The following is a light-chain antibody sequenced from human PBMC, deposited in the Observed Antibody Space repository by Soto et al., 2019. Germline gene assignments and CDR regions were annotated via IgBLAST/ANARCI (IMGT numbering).Light chain of an antibody. CDR1: SSDVGGYNY. CDR2: DVS. J-gene: IGLJ2*01. V-gene: IGLV2-14*01. CDR3: SSYTSSSTPHVV. Sequence: QSVLTQPASVSGSPGQSITISCTGTSSDVGGYNYVSWYQQHPGKAPKLMIYDVSNRPSGVSNRFSGSKSGNTASLPISGLKAEDEADYYCSSYTSSSTPHVVFGGGTKLTVL.